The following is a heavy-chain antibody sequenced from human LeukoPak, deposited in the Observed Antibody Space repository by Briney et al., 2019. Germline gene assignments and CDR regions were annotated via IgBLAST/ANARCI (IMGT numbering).Heavy chain of an antibody. CDR3: ATGYRSSTSCLYFDY. CDR2: IIPILGIA. D-gene: IGHD2-2*03. Sequence: ASVKVSCKASGGTFSSYTISWVRQAPGQGLEWMGRIIPILGIANYAQKFQGRVTITADKSTSTAYMELSSLRSEDTAVYYCATGYRSSTSCLYFDYWGQGTLVTVSS. V-gene: IGHV1-69*02. J-gene: IGHJ4*02. CDR1: GGTFSSYT.